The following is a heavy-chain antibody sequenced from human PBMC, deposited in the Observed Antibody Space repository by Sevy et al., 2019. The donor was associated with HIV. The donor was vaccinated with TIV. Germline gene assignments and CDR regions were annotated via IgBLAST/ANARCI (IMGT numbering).Heavy chain of an antibody. CDR3: AGGSYDSSGSFDAFDI. CDR1: GFTFTSYA. V-gene: IGHV3-23*01. Sequence: GGSLRLSCKPSGFTFTSYAMSWVRQAPGKGLEWVSTIYCSGGATYYADSVKGPFTISRDNSKNTLYLQMNSLRFEEKAVYYCAGGSYDSSGSFDAFDIWGQGTMVTVSS. D-gene: IGHD3-22*01. J-gene: IGHJ3*02. CDR2: IYCSGGAT.